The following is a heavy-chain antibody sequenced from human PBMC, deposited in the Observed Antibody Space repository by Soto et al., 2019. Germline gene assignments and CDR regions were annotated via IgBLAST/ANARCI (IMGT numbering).Heavy chain of an antibody. CDR2: IKQDGSEK. V-gene: IGHV3-7*05. D-gene: IGHD6-6*01. CDR1: GFTFSSYA. J-gene: IGHJ6*02. CDR3: ARDRRKYSSSSVAGYYYYGMDV. Sequence: GGSLRLSCAASGFTFSSYAMSWVRQAPGKGLEWVANIKQDGSEKYYVDSVKGRFTISRDNAKNSLYLQMNSLRAEDTAVYYCARDRRKYSSSSVAGYYYYGMDVWGQGTTVTVSS.